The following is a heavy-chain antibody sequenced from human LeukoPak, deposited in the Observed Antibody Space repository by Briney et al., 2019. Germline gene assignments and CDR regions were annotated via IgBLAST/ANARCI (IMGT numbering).Heavy chain of an antibody. CDR2: ISGSGGST. D-gene: IGHD2-15*01. CDR1: GFTFSSYA. J-gene: IGHJ4*02. V-gene: IGHV3-23*01. Sequence: TWGSLRLSCAASGFTFSSYAMSWVRQAPGKGLEWVSAISGSGGSTYYADSVKGRFTISRDNSKNTLYLQMNSLRAEDTAVYYCAKDVAVGYCSGGSCYTYFDYWGQGTLVTVSS. CDR3: AKDVAVGYCSGGSCYTYFDY.